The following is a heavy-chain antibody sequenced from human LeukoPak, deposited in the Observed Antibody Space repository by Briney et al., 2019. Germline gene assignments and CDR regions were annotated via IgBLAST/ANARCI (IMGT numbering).Heavy chain of an antibody. CDR3: ARAMMVVTNLWGVFDY. Sequence: GGSLRLSCAASRFTFSSYTMNWVRQAPGKGLEWVSAISGGGGSTYYADSVKGRFTISRDNSKNTLYLQMNSLRAEDTAVYYCARAMMVVTNLWGVFDYWAREPWSPSPQ. J-gene: IGHJ4*02. CDR1: RFTFSSYT. CDR2: ISGGGGST. D-gene: IGHD3-22*01. V-gene: IGHV3-23*01.